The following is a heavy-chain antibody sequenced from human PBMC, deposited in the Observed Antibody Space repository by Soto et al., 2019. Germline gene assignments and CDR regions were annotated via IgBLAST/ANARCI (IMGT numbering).Heavy chain of an antibody. J-gene: IGHJ4*02. CDR2: IYWDDDR. CDR3: VRSFRSYVSRSGIAYYFDF. D-gene: IGHD2-21*01. Sequence: QITLKESGPTLVKPTQTLTLTCTFSGFSLNTDGLGVAWIRQPPGKAPEWLALIYWDDDRRYSPSLRSRLTITKATSGDRVAVTLTNVRPLDTATCFCVRSFRSYVSRSGIAYYFDFWGQGARVTVSS. CDR1: GFSLNTDGLG. V-gene: IGHV2-5*02.